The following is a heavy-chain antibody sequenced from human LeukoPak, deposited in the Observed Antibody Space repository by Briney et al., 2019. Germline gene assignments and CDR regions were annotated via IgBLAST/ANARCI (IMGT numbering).Heavy chain of an antibody. Sequence: SVKVSCKASGGTFISYAISWVRQAPGQGLEWMGGIIPIFGTANYAQKFQGRVTITADESTSTAYMELSSLRSEDTAVYYCAREAPQDGYNKGWFDPWGQGTLVTVSS. CDR2: IIPIFGTA. CDR3: AREAPQDGYNKGWFDP. D-gene: IGHD5-24*01. J-gene: IGHJ5*02. V-gene: IGHV1-69*13. CDR1: GGTFISYA.